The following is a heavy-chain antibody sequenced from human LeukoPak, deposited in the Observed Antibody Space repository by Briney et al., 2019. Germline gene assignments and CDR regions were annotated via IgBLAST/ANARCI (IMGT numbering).Heavy chain of an antibody. Sequence: ASVKVSCKASGYAFTDYYIHWVRQAPGQGLEWMGWINPNSGGTNYAQKFQGRVTMTRDTSISTAYMELSRLGSDDTAVYYCARAYSSNWWRGVDYWGQGTLVTVSS. CDR3: ARAYSSNWWRGVDY. J-gene: IGHJ4*02. V-gene: IGHV1-2*02. D-gene: IGHD6-13*01. CDR1: GYAFTDYY. CDR2: INPNSGGT.